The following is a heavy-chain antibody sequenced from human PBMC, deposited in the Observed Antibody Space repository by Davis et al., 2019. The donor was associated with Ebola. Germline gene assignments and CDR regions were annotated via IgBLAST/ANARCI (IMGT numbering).Heavy chain of an antibody. V-gene: IGHV3-30*18. CDR1: GFTFSSYG. J-gene: IGHJ4*02. CDR3: AKDTSLTMIEYYFDY. CDR2: ISYDGSNK. Sequence: GESLKISCAASGFTFSSYGMHWVRQAPGKGLEWVAVISYDGSNKYYADSVKGRFTISRDNSKNTLYLQMNSLRAEDTAVYYCAKDTSLTMIEYYFDYWGQGTLVTVSS. D-gene: IGHD3-22*01.